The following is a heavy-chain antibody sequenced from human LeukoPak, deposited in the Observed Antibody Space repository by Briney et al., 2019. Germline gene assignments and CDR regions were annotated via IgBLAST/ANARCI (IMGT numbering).Heavy chain of an antibody. D-gene: IGHD2-2*01. CDR1: GYTFTGYY. CDR2: INPNSGGT. Sequence: ASVKVSCKASGYTFTGYYMHWVRQAPGQGLEWMGWINPNSGGTNYAQKFQGRVTMTRDTSISTAYMELSRLRSDDTAVHYCARDPSRIVVVPAAIDYWGQGTLVTVSS. CDR3: ARDPSRIVVVPAAIDY. V-gene: IGHV1-2*02. J-gene: IGHJ4*02.